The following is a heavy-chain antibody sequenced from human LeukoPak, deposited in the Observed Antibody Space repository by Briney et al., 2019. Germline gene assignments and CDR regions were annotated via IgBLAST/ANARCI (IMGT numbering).Heavy chain of an antibody. J-gene: IGHJ3*02. CDR2: ISYDESNK. V-gene: IGHV3-30-3*01. CDR1: GFTIRSYA. D-gene: IGHD2-21*02. CDR3: ARRVTVGAFDI. Sequence: GRSLRLSCAASGFTIRSYAMHWVRQAPGKGLEWVAVISYDESNKYYADSVKGRFTISRDNSKNTLYLQMNSLRAEDTAVYYCARRVTVGAFDIWGQGTMVTVSS.